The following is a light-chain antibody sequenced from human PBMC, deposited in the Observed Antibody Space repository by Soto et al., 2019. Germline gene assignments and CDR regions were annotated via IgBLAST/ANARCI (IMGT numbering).Light chain of an antibody. Sequence: ESVLTQSPGTLSLSQGERATLSCGASQSVSSSYLAWYQQKPGQAPRLLIYGASSRATGIPDRFSGSGSGTDFTLTISRLEPEDFAVYYCQQYGSSPITLGQGTGLEIK. CDR2: GAS. CDR1: QSVSSSY. V-gene: IGKV3-20*01. J-gene: IGKJ5*01. CDR3: QQYGSSPIT.